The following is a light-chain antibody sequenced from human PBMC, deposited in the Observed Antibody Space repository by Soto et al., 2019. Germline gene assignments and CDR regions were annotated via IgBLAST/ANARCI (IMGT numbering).Light chain of an antibody. CDR1: QTIMTY. CDR3: QESYSTS. Sequence: DIQMTQSPSSLSASVGDEVTIPCRASQTIMTYLNWYQLKPGKPPRLLIYAASNLQSGVPSRFSGSGSGTDFTLTISSLQPEDIATYYCQESYSTSFGQGTKVDIK. CDR2: AAS. J-gene: IGKJ1*01. V-gene: IGKV1-39*01.